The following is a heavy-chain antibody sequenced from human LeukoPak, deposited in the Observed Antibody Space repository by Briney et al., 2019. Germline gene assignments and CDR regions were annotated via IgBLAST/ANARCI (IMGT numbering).Heavy chain of an antibody. D-gene: IGHD2-2*01. V-gene: IGHV3-64*04. CDR3: ARGARIVVVPAAMHFDF. Sequence: PGGSLRLSCSGSGFTFSSNGMNWVRQAPGKGLEYVSTISSDGDSTYYADSVKGRFTISRDNSKNTLSLQMNSLRAEDTAVYYCARGARIVVVPAAMHFDFWGQGTLVTVSS. CDR1: GFTFSSNG. CDR2: ISSDGDST. J-gene: IGHJ4*02.